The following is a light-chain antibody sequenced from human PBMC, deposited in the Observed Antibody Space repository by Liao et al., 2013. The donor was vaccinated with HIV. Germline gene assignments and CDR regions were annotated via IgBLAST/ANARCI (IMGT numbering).Light chain of an antibody. CDR3: QAWDTSTHV. CDR2: QDS. J-gene: IGLJ1*01. Sequence: SYELTQPPSVSVAPGKTARITCGGNSIGSKSVHWYQQRPGQAPVLVIYQDSQRPSGIPERFSGSKSGNTATLTISGTQTMDEADYYCQAWDTSTHVFGTGTKVTVL. V-gene: IGLV3-21*01. CDR1: SIGSKS.